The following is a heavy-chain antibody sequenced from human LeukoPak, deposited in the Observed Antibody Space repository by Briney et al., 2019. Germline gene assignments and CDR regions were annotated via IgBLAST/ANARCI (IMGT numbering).Heavy chain of an antibody. CDR1: GGSITNYY. Sequence: SETLSLTCTVSGGSITNYYWSWIRQPPGKGLEWIGYIYFSGVTKYNPYSPSLTSRGTISADTSKNQISLKLSSVTAADTAVYYCARNEGQQLSRSWFDPWGQGTLVTVSS. D-gene: IGHD6-13*01. J-gene: IGHJ5*02. V-gene: IGHV4-59*12. CDR2: IYFSGVT. CDR3: ARNEGQQLSRSWFDP.